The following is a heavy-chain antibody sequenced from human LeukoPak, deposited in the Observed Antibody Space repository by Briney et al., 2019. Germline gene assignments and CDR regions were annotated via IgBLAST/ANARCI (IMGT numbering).Heavy chain of an antibody. J-gene: IGHJ3*02. D-gene: IGHD2-8*01. CDR2: IKQDGSEK. CDR3: ARVNPLMAPGAFDI. V-gene: IGHV3-7*01. Sequence: PGGSLRLSCAASGFTFSGYPMHWVRQAPGKGLAWVANIKQDGSEKYYVDSVKGRFTISRDNARNSLYLQMNNLRAEDTAIFYCARVNPLMAPGAFDIWGQGTMVAVSS. CDR1: GFTFSGYP.